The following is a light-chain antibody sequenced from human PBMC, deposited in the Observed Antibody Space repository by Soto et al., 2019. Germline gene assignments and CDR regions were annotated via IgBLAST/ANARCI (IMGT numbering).Light chain of an antibody. V-gene: IGKV1-17*01. CDR2: AAS. Sequence: DIQMTQSPSSLSASVGDRVTITCRASQGIRNELGWYQQKPGKAPKRLIYAASSLQSGVPSRFSGSGSVTEFTLTISSLQPEDFAVYYCQQYNNWPPYTFGQGIKLEIK. CDR3: QQYNNWPPYT. CDR1: QGIRNE. J-gene: IGKJ2*01.